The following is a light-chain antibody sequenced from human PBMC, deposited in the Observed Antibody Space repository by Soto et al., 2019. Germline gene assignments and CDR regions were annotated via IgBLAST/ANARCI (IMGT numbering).Light chain of an antibody. Sequence: DIQITQSPSSLSASVGDRVTITCQASQDISNHLNWYHQKRGKAPKLLIYKASTLKSGVPSRFSGSGSGTEFTLTISILQADDFATYCCQHYNSHSEAFGQGTKVDIK. CDR3: QHYNSHSEA. CDR1: QDISNH. V-gene: IGKV1-5*03. CDR2: KAS. J-gene: IGKJ1*01.